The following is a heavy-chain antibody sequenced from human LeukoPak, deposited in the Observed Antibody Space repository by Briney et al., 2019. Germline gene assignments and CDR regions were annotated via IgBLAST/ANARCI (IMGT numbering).Heavy chain of an antibody. CDR1: GFAFSSYG. Sequence: PGGSLRLSCAASGFAFSSYGMHWVRQAPGKGLEWVSYIRSSGSTMYYADSVKGRFTISRDTAKNSLYLQMNSLRDEDTAVYYCARDPEALDYWGQGTLVTVSS. CDR2: IRSSGSTM. CDR3: ARDPEALDY. J-gene: IGHJ4*02. V-gene: IGHV3-48*02.